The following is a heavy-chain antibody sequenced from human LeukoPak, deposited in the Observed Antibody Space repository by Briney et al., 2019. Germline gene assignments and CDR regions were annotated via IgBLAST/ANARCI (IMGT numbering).Heavy chain of an antibody. Sequence: GGSLRLSCAASGFIFRNAWMSWVRHAPGKGLEWVGRIKSKTDGGTTNYAAPVKGRFTISRDDSKNTLYLQMISLKTEDTAVYYCTTVERGYSYGFDYWGQGTLVTVSS. CDR2: IKSKTDGGTT. CDR1: GFIFRNAW. J-gene: IGHJ4*02. D-gene: IGHD5-18*01. CDR3: TTVERGYSYGFDY. V-gene: IGHV3-15*01.